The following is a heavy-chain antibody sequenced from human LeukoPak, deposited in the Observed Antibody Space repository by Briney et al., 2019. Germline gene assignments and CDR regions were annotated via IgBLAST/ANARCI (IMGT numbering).Heavy chain of an antibody. CDR3: GRALYCSGGSCYDVAY. CDR1: GYTFTGYY. CDR2: INPNSGGT. Sequence: ASVKVSCKASGYTFTGYYMHWVRQAPGQGLEWMGWINPNSGGTNYAQKFQGRVTMTRDTSISTAYMELSRLRSDDTAVYYCGRALYCSGGSCYDVAYWGQGTLVTVSS. J-gene: IGHJ4*02. D-gene: IGHD2-15*01. V-gene: IGHV1-2*02.